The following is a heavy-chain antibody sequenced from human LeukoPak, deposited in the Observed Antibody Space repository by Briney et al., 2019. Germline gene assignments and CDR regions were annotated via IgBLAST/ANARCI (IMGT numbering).Heavy chain of an antibody. J-gene: IGHJ4*02. V-gene: IGHV1-8*03. D-gene: IGHD4-17*01. CDR2: MNPNSGNT. Sequence: ASVKVSCKASGYTFTSYDINWVRQATGQGLEWMGWMNPNSGNTGYAQKFQGRVTITRDTSISAAYMELSRLRSDDTAVYYCARSRYGDAPFDYWGQGTLVTVSS. CDR3: ARSRYGDAPFDY. CDR1: GYTFTSYD.